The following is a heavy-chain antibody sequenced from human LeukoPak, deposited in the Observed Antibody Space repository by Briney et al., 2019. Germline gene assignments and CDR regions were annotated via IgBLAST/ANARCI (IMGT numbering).Heavy chain of an antibody. CDR2: IWYDGSNK. V-gene: IGHV3-33*06. CDR1: GFTFSSYG. Sequence: GRSLRLSCAASGFTFSSYGMHWVRQAPGKGLEWVAVIWYDGSNKYYADSVKGRLTISRDNSKNTLYLQMNSLRAEDTAVYYCAKDTGGPPRASSLLNWGQGTLVTVSS. D-gene: IGHD6-13*01. CDR3: AKDTGGPPRASSLLN. J-gene: IGHJ4*02.